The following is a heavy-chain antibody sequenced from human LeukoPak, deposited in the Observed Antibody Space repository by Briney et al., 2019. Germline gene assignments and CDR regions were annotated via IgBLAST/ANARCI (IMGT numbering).Heavy chain of an antibody. J-gene: IGHJ4*02. CDR2: INYSGSA. CDR1: GGSISNYY. Sequence: FETLPLTCTVSGGSISNYYWTWIRQPPGKGLEWIGYINYSGSANYNPSLKSRVTMSVDTSKNQLTLKLTSVTAADTAVYSCARVYRDDFWSGYSTHFDSWGQGTLVTVSS. V-gene: IGHV4-59*01. CDR3: ARVYRDDFWSGYSTHFDS. D-gene: IGHD3-3*01.